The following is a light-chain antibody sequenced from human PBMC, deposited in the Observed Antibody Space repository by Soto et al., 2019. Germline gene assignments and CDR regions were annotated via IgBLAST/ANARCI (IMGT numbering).Light chain of an antibody. V-gene: IGKV3-20*01. Sequence: EIVLTQSPGTLSLSPGERPTLSCRASQSVRSYLAWYQQTPGQAPRLLXYDASSRANGIPARFSGSGSGTDFTLTISRLEPEDFAVYYCQQYGSSRPLTFGGGTKVDIK. CDR2: DAS. CDR1: QSVRSY. CDR3: QQYGSSRPLT. J-gene: IGKJ4*01.